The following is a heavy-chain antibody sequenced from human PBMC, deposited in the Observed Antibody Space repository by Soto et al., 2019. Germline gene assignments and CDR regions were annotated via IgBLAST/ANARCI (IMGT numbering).Heavy chain of an antibody. Sequence: PSETLSLTCTVSGGSISSGGYYWSWIRQHPGKGLEWIGYIYYSGSTYYNPTLKRRVTISVATSKNQFSLKLRSVTAADTGVYYCARSVFPWGQGTLVTVS. V-gene: IGHV4-31*03. CDR3: ARSVFP. CDR1: GGSISSGGYY. CDR2: IYYSGST. J-gene: IGHJ5*02.